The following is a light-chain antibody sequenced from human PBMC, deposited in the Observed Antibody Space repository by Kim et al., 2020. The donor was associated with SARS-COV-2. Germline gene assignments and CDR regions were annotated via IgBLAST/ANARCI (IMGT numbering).Light chain of an antibody. CDR1: QTVSRS. J-gene: IGKJ2*03. CDR3: HQYNHWPVS. V-gene: IGKV3-15*01. Sequence: EIVMTQSPATLSVSPGERATVSCRASQTVSRSLAWYQQKPGQAPRLLIYDASFRATSVPDRFSGWGSGTEFTLIISSLQSEDSAVYYCHQYNHWPVSFGQGPSWRS. CDR2: DAS.